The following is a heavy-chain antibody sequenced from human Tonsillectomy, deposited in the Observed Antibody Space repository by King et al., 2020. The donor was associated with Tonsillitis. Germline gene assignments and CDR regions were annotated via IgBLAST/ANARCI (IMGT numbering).Heavy chain of an antibody. CDR1: GFTFSSYG. CDR3: ARDALDSSGYSDY. V-gene: IGHV3-33*08. Sequence: VQLVESGGGVVQPGRSLRLSCAASGFTFSSYGMHWVRQAPGKGLEWVAVIWYDGSNKYYADSVKGRFTISRDNSKNTLYLQRNSLRAEDTAVYYCARDALDSSGYSDYWGQGTLVTVSS. CDR2: IWYDGSNK. J-gene: IGHJ4*02. D-gene: IGHD3-22*01.